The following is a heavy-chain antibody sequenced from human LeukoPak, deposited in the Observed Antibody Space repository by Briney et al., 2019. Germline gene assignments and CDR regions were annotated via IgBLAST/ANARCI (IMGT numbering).Heavy chain of an antibody. CDR1: GGSISSASYY. D-gene: IGHD5-18*01. CDR3: ARDTYNYGSSAYYFDY. CDR2: IYYSGST. J-gene: IGHJ4*02. Sequence: SETLSLTCTVSGGSISSASYYWGWIRQPPGKGLEWIGTIYYSGSTYYNPSLKSRVTMSVDTSKNQFSLKLSSVTAADTAVYYCARDTYNYGSSAYYFDYWGQGTLVTVSS. V-gene: IGHV4-39*07.